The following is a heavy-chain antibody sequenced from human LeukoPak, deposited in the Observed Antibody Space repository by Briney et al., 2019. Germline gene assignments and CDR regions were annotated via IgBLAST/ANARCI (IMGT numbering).Heavy chain of an antibody. J-gene: IGHJ6*03. Sequence: PSETLSLTCAVYGGSFSGYYWSWIRQPPGKGLEWIGEINHSGSTNYNPSLKSRVTISVDTSKNQFSLKLSSVTAADTAVYFCARRVYYGSGSYFYYYYMDVWGKGTTVTVSS. D-gene: IGHD3-10*01. V-gene: IGHV4-34*01. CDR2: INHSGST. CDR3: ARRVYYGSGSYFYYYYMDV. CDR1: GGSFSGYY.